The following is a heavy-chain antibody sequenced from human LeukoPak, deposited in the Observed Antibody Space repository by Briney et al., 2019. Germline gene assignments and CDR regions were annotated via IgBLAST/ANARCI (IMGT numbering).Heavy chain of an antibody. CDR1: GGSISSSSYY. Sequence: PSETLSLTCTVSGGSISSSSYYWSWIRQPPGKGLEWIGYIYYSGSTNYNPSLKSRVTISVDTSKNQFSLKLSSVTAADTAVYYCARENRITMIAFDYWGQGTLVTVSS. D-gene: IGHD3-22*01. J-gene: IGHJ4*02. CDR3: ARENRITMIAFDY. V-gene: IGHV4-61*01. CDR2: IYYSGST.